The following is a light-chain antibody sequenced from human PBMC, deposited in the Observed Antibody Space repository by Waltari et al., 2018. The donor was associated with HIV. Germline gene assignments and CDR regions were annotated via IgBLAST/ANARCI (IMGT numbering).Light chain of an antibody. CDR2: KDT. Sequence: SDLTQPPPASVAPGQTARITCSGEVLSRQFGLWDQHKKGQAPVLLFYKDTMRASGIPERFSVTTSRTTVTLTISEVQAEDEADYYCQSADTSGTMDIFGGGTKL. V-gene: IGLV3-25*03. J-gene: IGLJ2*01. CDR3: QSADTSGTMDI. CDR1: VLSRQF.